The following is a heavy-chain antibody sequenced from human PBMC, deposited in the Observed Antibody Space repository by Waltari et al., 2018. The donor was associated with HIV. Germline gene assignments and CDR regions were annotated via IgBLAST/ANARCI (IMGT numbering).Heavy chain of an antibody. CDR2: IYYTGNT. V-gene: IGHV4-4*07. Sequence: QVQLQESGPGLVRPSETLSLTCTVSGGSFTSYYWTWVRQAAGKGLEWIGRIYYTGNTYYTPALKSRVTMSVDTYNNQLSLRLSSVTAADTAVYYCVRNLWFGEIRWFDPWGQGTLVTVSS. CDR1: GGSFTSYY. D-gene: IGHD3-10*01. CDR3: VRNLWFGEIRWFDP. J-gene: IGHJ5*02.